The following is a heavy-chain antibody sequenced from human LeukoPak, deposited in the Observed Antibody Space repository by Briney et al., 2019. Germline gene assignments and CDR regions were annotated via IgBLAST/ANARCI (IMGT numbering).Heavy chain of an antibody. CDR1: GYTFTDYY. CDR3: ARAKPAFGEGLDY. V-gene: IGHV1-2*02. J-gene: IGHJ4*02. D-gene: IGHD3-16*01. Sequence: ASVTVSCKASGYTFTDYYIHWVRQAPGQGLERMACINPDSGGTNYAHNFQGRVTMTRDTSISTAYMELSRLRSDDTALYYCARAKPAFGEGLDYWGQGTLVTVSS. CDR2: INPDSGGT.